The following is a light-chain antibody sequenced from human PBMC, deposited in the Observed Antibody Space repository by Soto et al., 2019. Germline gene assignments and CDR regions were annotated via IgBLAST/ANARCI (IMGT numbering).Light chain of an antibody. CDR1: QSVRSN. CDR2: GAS. Sequence: EIGLTHSPASVSLSPGERATVSCRASQSVRSNLAWYQQKPGQAPRLLIYGASTRATGIPARFSGSGSGTEFTLIISSLQSEDFAVYYCQQYNNWPLLTFGGGTKVDI. J-gene: IGKJ4*01. V-gene: IGKV3D-15*01. CDR3: QQYNNWPLLT.